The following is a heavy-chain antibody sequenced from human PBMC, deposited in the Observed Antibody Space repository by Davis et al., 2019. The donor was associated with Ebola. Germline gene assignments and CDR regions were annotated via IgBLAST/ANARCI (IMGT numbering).Heavy chain of an antibody. Sequence: GESLKISCAASGFTLSAYGMQWVRQAPGKGLEWVAYLRYDGITKEYGDSVKGRFTISRDNSKNTLYLQMNGLRVEDTAIYYCAKDTSNIWFDIWGQGTNVTVSS. V-gene: IGHV3-30*02. J-gene: IGHJ3*02. CDR3: AKDTSNIWFDI. CDR2: LRYDGITK. D-gene: IGHD1-26*01. CDR1: GFTLSAYG.